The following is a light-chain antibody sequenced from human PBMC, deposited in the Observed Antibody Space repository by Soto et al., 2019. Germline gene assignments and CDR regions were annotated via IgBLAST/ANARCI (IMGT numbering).Light chain of an antibody. J-gene: IGKJ1*01. CDR1: QSVSSN. Sequence: EKVMTQSPATLSVSLGERATLSCMASQSVSSNLDWYEQKPGQAPRLLIYGASTRATGIPARFSGSGSGTEFTLTISSLQSEDFEVYYCQQYNNWPRTFGQGTKVDIK. V-gene: IGKV3-15*01. CDR2: GAS. CDR3: QQYNNWPRT.